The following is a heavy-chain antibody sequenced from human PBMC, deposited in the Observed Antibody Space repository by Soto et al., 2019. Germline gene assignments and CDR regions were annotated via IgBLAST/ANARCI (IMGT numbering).Heavy chain of an antibody. CDR3: AKEATYWYFEL. CDR1: GFTLSNGW. Sequence: EVQLVESGGGLVKPGGSLRLSCAASGFTLSNGWMNWVRQAPGKGLEWVGRIKSKIDGGATDYAAPVKGRFTISRDDLQNTVYMQVDSLKIEDTAVYYCAKEATYWYFELWGRGTLVTVSS. CDR2: IKSKIDGGAT. J-gene: IGHJ2*01. V-gene: IGHV3-15*07.